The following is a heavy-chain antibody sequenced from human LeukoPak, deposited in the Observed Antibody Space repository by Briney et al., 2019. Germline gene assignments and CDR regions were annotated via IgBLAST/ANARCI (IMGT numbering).Heavy chain of an antibody. CDR1: GGSFSSSSYY. J-gene: IGHJ4*02. CDR3: ARHSGYDFLVCY. CDR2: IYYSGST. V-gene: IGHV4-39*01. Sequence: PSATLSLTCTVSGGSFSSSSYYWGWIRQPPGKGLEWIGSIYYSGSTYYNPPLKSRVTISVDPSKNQFSLKLSTVTAADTAVYYCARHSGYDFLVCYWGQGTLVTVSS. D-gene: IGHD5-12*01.